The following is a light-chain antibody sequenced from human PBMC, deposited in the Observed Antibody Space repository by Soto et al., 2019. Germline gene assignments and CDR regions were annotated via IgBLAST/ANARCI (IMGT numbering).Light chain of an antibody. J-gene: IGKJ3*01. V-gene: IGKV1-39*01. Sequence: DIQMTQSPSSLSAFVGDRVTISCRASQTISSYLNWYQQKPGRAPQLLIYAASNLESGVPSRFSGRESGTDFTLTISSLQREDFATYYCQQYDNLPLTFGPGTKVDIK. CDR3: QQYDNLPLT. CDR2: AAS. CDR1: QTISSY.